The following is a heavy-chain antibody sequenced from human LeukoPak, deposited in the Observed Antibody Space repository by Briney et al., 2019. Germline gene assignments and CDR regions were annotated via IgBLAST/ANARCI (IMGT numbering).Heavy chain of an antibody. CDR2: IRYDGSNK. Sequence: GGSLRLSCAASGFTFSSYGMHWVRQAPGKGLEWVAFIRYDGSNKYYADYVKGRFTISRENSKNTLYLQKNSLIAEDTGLECCVKINAFGVVNNDYWGQGNLVTVSS. V-gene: IGHV3-30*02. J-gene: IGHJ4*02. D-gene: IGHD3-3*01. CDR3: VKINAFGVVNNDY. CDR1: GFTFSSYG.